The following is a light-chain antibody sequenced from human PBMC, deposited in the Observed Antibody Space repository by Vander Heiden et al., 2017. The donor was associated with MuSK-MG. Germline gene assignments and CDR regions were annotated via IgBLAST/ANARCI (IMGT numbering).Light chain of an antibody. Sequence: DIQMTQSPSSVSASVGDRVTITCRASQAIAGWLAWYQQKPGKAPRLLIYAASSLQSGVPSRFSGSGSRTDFTLTISSLQPEDFATYYCQQANSFPITFGQGTRLEIK. CDR1: QAIAGW. J-gene: IGKJ5*01. V-gene: IGKV1-12*01. CDR2: AAS. CDR3: QQANSFPIT.